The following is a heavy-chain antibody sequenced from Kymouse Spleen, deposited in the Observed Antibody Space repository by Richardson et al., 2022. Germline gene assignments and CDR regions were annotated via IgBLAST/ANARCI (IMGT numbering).Heavy chain of an antibody. J-gene: IGHJ4*02. D-gene: IGHD5-18,IGHD5-18*01. CDR2: INHSGST. V-gene: IGHV4-34*01. CDR3: ARGWGSYGFDY. Sequence: QVQLQQWGAGLLKPSETLSLTCAVYGGSFSGYYWSWIRQPPGKGLEWIGEINHSGSTNYNPSLKSRVTISVDTSKNQFSLKLSSVTAADTAVYYCARGWGSYGFDYWGQGTLVTVSS. CDR1: GGSFSGYY.